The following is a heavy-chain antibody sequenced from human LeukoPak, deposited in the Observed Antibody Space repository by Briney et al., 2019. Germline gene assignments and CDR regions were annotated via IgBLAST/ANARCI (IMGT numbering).Heavy chain of an antibody. CDR2: IKSDGRT. CDR1: GFTLSSYW. CDR3: ARAPSEIGGYYPEYFRH. V-gene: IGHV3-74*01. J-gene: IGHJ1*01. Sequence: GGSLRLSSAASGFTLSSYWMHWVRQAPGKGLVWVSRIKSDGRTNYAGSVKGRFTISRDNAKNTVSLQMNSLRAEDTGVYYCARAPSEIGGYYPEYFRHWGQGTLVIVSS. D-gene: IGHD3-22*01.